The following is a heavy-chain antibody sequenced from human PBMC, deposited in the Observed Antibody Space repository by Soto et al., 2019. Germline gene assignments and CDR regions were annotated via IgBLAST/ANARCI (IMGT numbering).Heavy chain of an antibody. D-gene: IGHD2-15*01. CDR3: ARVYCSGGSCYPPDWFDP. V-gene: IGHV4-39*01. CDR2: IYYSGST. CDR1: GDSISSGDYY. Sequence: PSETLSLTCTVSGDSISSGDYYWSWIRQPPGKGLEWIGSIYYSGSTYYNPSLKSRVTISVDTSKNQFSLKLSSVTAADTAVYYCARVYCSGGSCYPPDWFDPWGQGTQVTVSS. J-gene: IGHJ5*02.